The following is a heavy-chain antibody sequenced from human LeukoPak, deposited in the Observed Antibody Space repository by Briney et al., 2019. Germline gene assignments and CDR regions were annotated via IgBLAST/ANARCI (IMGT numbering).Heavy chain of an antibody. V-gene: IGHV3-7*01. CDR3: ARDPPVTAKD. J-gene: IGHJ4*02. CDR1: GFSFSSSH. D-gene: IGHD2-21*02. Sequence: GGSLRLSCAASGFSFSSSHMKWVRQAPGKGLEWVANIKQDGSEKYYVESVKGRFTISRDNAKNSLYLQMNSLRAEDTAVYYCARDPPVTAKDWGQGTLVTVSS. CDR2: IKQDGSEK.